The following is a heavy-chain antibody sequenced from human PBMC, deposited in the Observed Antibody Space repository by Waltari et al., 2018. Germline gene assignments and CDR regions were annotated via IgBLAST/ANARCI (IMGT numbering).Heavy chain of an antibody. CDR2: IYYSGST. Sequence: QLQLQESGPGLVKPSETLSLTCTVSGGSSSSSSYYWGWIRQPPGKGLEWIGSIYYSGSTYYNPSLKSRVTISVDTSKNQFSLKLSSVTAADTAVYYCARVVGSGYFDYWGQGTLVTVSS. CDR3: ARVVGSGYFDY. V-gene: IGHV4-39*07. CDR1: GGSSSSSSYY. J-gene: IGHJ4*02. D-gene: IGHD3-3*01.